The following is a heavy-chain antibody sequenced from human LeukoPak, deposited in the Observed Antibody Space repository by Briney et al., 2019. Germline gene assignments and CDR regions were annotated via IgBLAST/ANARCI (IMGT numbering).Heavy chain of an antibody. Sequence: GGTLRLSCAASGFTFSNYALHWVRQAQGKGLEYVSAISSNGDATFYANYVKGRFTISRDNSKNTLYLQMGSLRAEDMAVYYCVRVGNYREFDYWGQGTLVTVSS. D-gene: IGHD1-7*01. CDR3: VRVGNYREFDY. V-gene: IGHV3-64*01. CDR1: GFTFSNYA. CDR2: ISSNGDAT. J-gene: IGHJ4*02.